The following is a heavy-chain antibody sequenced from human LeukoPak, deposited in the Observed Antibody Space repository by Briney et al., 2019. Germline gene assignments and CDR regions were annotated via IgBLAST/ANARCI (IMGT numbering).Heavy chain of an antibody. Sequence: GGSLRLSCAASGLTFSTNYMSWVRQVPGKGLEWVSLIYSSGSTYYADSVRGRFTVSRDKSINTLYLHMNSLRAEDTAVYYCAKGPTVTSGHFDYWGQGTLVTVSS. V-gene: IGHV3-53*01. D-gene: IGHD4-11*01. CDR1: GLTFSTNY. CDR3: AKGPTVTSGHFDY. J-gene: IGHJ4*02. CDR2: IYSSGST.